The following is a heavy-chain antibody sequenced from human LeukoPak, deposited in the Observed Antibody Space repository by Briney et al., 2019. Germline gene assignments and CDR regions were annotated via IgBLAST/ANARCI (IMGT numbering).Heavy chain of an antibody. CDR3: ATSDTVSTYNWFDP. CDR1: GGSISSNTYF. CDR2: IRYSGST. Sequence: PSETLSLTCNVSGGSISSNTYFWGWIRRPPGKGLEWIGSIRYSGSTYYNPSLKSRVTISVDTSKNQFSLNLSSLTAADTAMYYCATSDTVSTYNWFDPWGQGTLVTVS. J-gene: IGHJ5*02. V-gene: IGHV4-39*01. D-gene: IGHD5/OR15-5a*01.